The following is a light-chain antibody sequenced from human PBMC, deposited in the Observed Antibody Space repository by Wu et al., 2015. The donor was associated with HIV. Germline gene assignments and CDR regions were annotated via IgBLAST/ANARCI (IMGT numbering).Light chain of an antibody. Sequence: EIVLTQSPATLSLSPGERATLSCRASQNVGNSLAWFQQKPGQAPRLLIYDASNRATGIPVRFTGGGSGTDFTLTISSLDSDDSGVYYCQQRSTWPITFGQGHDWRLN. CDR2: DAS. CDR1: QNVGNS. V-gene: IGKV3-11*01. J-gene: IGKJ5*01. CDR3: QQRSTWPIT.